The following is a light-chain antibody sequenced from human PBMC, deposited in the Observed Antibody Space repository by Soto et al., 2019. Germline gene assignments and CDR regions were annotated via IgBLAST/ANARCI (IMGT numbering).Light chain of an antibody. Sequence: EAVMTQYPGTVSVSGGERATCSCKASQSISRNLAWYQQQPGQAPRLLIYGASTRATGIPARFSGRGSGTEFSLTISSLQSEDFAVYYCQQYHNWPPVTFGGGTKVDIK. CDR3: QQYHNWPPVT. V-gene: IGKV3-15*01. J-gene: IGKJ4*01. CDR1: QSISRN. CDR2: GAS.